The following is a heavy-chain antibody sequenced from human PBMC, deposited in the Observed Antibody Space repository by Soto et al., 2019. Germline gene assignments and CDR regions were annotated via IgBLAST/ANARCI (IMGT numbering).Heavy chain of an antibody. Sequence: GGSLRLSCAASGFTLRNSRMSWVRQAPGKGLEWVANIKQDGSDTYYVDSVKGRFTISRDNAKNSLYLQMNSLRAEDTAVYYCARGGGIVVVTAPYDHWGQGTLVTVSS. CDR3: ARGGGIVVVTAPYDH. CDR2: IKQDGSDT. J-gene: IGHJ4*02. V-gene: IGHV3-7*02. CDR1: GFTLRNSR. D-gene: IGHD2-21*02.